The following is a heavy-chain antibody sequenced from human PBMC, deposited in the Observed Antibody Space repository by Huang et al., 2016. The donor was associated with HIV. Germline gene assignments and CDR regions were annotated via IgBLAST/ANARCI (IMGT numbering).Heavy chain of an antibody. D-gene: IGHD6-13*01. V-gene: IGHV3-23*01. CDR3: AKDPYSSSWFDHFDY. J-gene: IGHJ4*02. Sequence: AASVFTFSSYAMSWVRQAPGKGLEWVSVISGGGGSTYYAESVKGRFTISRDNSKNTLYLQMNSLRAEDAAVYYCAKDPYSSSWFDHFDYWGQGTLVTVSS. CDR2: ISGGGGST. CDR1: VFTFSSYA.